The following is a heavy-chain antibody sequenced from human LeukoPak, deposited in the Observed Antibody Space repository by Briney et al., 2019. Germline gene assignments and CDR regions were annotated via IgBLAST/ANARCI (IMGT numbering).Heavy chain of an antibody. CDR2: INWNGGST. CDR1: GFTFDDYG. Sequence: GGSLRLSCAASGFTFDDYGMSWVRQAPGKGLEWVSGINWNGGSTGYADSVKGRFTIPRDNAKNSLYLQMNSLRAEDTALYYCARVRNGYSYDAFDIWGQGTMVTVSS. V-gene: IGHV3-20*04. J-gene: IGHJ3*02. D-gene: IGHD5-24*01. CDR3: ARVRNGYSYDAFDI.